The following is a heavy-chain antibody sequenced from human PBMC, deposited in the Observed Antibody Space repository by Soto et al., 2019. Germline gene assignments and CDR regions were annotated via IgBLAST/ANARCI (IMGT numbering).Heavy chain of an antibody. CDR2: ISAYNGNT. D-gene: IGHD2-21*02. Sequence: QVQLVQSGAEVKKPGASVKVSCKASGYTFTSYGISWVRQAPGQWLEWMGWISAYNGNTNYAQKLQGRVTMTTDTSTSTAYMELRSLRSDDTAVYYCARSKRSYCGGDCYSNWFDPWGQGTPVTVSS. CDR1: GYTFTSYG. V-gene: IGHV1-18*01. J-gene: IGHJ5*02. CDR3: ARSKRSYCGGDCYSNWFDP.